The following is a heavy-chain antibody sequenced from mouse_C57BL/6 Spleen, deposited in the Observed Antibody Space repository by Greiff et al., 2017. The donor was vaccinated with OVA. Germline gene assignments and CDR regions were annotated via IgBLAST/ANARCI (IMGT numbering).Heavy chain of an antibody. Sequence: QVQLQQSGPELVKPGASVKISCKASGYAFSSSWMNWVKQRPGQGLEWIGRIYPGDGDTNYNGKFKGKATLTADKSSSTAYMQLSSLTSEDSAVYFCASGTTVVHYYAMDYWGQGTSVTVSS. CDR1: GYAFSSSW. V-gene: IGHV1-82*01. D-gene: IGHD1-1*01. CDR2: IYPGDGDT. J-gene: IGHJ4*01. CDR3: ASGTTVVHYYAMDY.